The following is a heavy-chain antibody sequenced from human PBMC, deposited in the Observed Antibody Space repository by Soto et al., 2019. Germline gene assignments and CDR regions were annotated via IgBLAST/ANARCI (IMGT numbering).Heavy chain of an antibody. D-gene: IGHD2-2*01. CDR1: GGSISSYY. CDR2: IYYSGST. CDR3: ARTPLGYCSSTSCYATTGWFDP. V-gene: IGHV4-59*08. Sequence: SETLSLTCTVSGGSISSYYWTWIRQPPGKGLEWIGYIYYSGSTNYNPSLKSRVTISVATSKTQFSLKLSSVTAAATAVYYCARTPLGYCSSTSCYATTGWFDPWCQGTLVTVSS. J-gene: IGHJ5*02.